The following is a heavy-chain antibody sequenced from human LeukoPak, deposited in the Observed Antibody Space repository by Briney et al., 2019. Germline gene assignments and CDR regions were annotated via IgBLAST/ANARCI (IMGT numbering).Heavy chain of an antibody. D-gene: IGHD3-10*01. J-gene: IGHJ4*02. CDR1: GFTFDDYA. V-gene: IGHV3-9*01. Sequence: GGSLRLSCAASGFTFDDYAMHWVRQAPGKGLEWVSGISWNSGSIGYADSVKGRFTISRDNAKNSLYLQMNSLRAEDTALYYCAKGRRSLWFGESLDYWGQGTLVTVSS. CDR2: ISWNSGSI. CDR3: AKGRRSLWFGESLDY.